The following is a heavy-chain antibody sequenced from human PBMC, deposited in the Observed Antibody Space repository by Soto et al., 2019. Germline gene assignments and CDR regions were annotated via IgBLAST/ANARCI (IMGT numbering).Heavy chain of an antibody. Sequence: QVQLVQSGAEVQKPGSSVKVSCKASGGTFSSYTISWVRQAPGQGLEWMGRIIPILGIANYAQKFQGRVTITADKSTSTAYMELSSLRSEDTAVYYCARGYCSGGSCYHHYYYYMDVWGKGTTVTVSS. V-gene: IGHV1-69*02. CDR3: ARGYCSGGSCYHHYYYYMDV. CDR2: IIPILGIA. D-gene: IGHD2-15*01. J-gene: IGHJ6*03. CDR1: GGTFSSYT.